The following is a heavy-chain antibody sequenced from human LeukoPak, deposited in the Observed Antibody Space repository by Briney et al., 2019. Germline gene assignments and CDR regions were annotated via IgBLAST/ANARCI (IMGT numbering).Heavy chain of an antibody. CDR3: ARHSSGWFDY. Sequence: SETLSLTCTVSGASITSSSYYWGWIRQPPGKGLEYIGTIYYSGNKYYNPSLSSRVTISVDTSKNQFSLKLSSVTAADTAVYYCARHSSGWFDYWGQGTLVTVSS. CDR2: IYYSGNK. CDR1: GASITSSSYY. V-gene: IGHV4-39*01. D-gene: IGHD6-19*01. J-gene: IGHJ4*02.